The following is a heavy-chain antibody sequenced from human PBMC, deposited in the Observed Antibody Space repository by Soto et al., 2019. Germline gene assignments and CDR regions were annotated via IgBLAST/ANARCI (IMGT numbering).Heavy chain of an antibody. D-gene: IGHD4-17*01. CDR2: LYYIGST. Sequence: VQLQESGPGLVKPSDTLSHTCAVSGYSISSSNWWGWIRQPPGKGLEWIGYLYYIGSTYYNPSLKSRVTMSVDTSKIQFSLKLISVTAVDTAVYYCARKNGVLDAFDIWGPGTMVTVSS. CDR1: GYSISSSNW. V-gene: IGHV4-28*01. CDR3: ARKNGVLDAFDI. J-gene: IGHJ3*02.